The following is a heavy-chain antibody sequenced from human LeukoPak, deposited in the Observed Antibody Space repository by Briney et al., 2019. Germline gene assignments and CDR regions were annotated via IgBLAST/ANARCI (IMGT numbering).Heavy chain of an antibody. Sequence: PGGSLRLSCAASGFTFSSYGMHWVRQAPGKGLEGVAVIWYDGSNKYYADSVKGRFTISRDNSKTTLYLQMNSLRAEDTAVYYCARSAYSYGYGMDVWGQGTPVTVSS. J-gene: IGHJ6*02. V-gene: IGHV3-33*01. CDR3: ARSAYSYGYGMDV. CDR1: GFTFSSYG. D-gene: IGHD5-18*01. CDR2: IWYDGSNK.